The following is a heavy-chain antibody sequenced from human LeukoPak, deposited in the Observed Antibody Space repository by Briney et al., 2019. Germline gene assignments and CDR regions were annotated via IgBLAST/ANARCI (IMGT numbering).Heavy chain of an antibody. CDR1: GYTFTGYY. CDR2: INPNSGGT. Sequence: ASVKVSCKASGYTFTGYYMHWVRQAPGQGPEWMGWINPNSGGTNYAQKFQGRVTMTRDTSLSTVYMELSSLRSEDTAVYYCARDPANYDPEFDYWGQGTLVTVSS. J-gene: IGHJ4*02. D-gene: IGHD3-22*01. CDR3: ARDPANYDPEFDY. V-gene: IGHV1-2*02.